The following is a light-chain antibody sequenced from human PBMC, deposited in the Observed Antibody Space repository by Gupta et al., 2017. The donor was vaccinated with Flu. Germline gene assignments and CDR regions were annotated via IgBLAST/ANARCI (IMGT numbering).Light chain of an antibody. CDR1: QSVLYSSNNKND. J-gene: IGKJ2*01. V-gene: IGKV4-1*01. Sequence: DIVMTQAPDSLAVSLGEGATINCKSSQSVLYSSNNKNDLAWYQQKPGQPPKLLIYWASTRESGVPDRFSGSGSGTDFTLTISSLQAEDVAVYYCQQYYSTPLTFGQGTKLEIK. CDR3: QQYYSTPLT. CDR2: WAS.